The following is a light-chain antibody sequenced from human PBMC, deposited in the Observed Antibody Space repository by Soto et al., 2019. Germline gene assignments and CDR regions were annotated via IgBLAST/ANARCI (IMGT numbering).Light chain of an antibody. V-gene: IGLV1-47*01. CDR1: ISNIGTNY. CDR2: RSN. CDR3: AAWDDSLTGWL. Sequence: QSALTQPPSASGAPGQTVTISCSGSISNIGTNYVYWYQQLPGTAPKLLINRSNQRPSGVPDRFSGSKSGASAFLAISGLPSEDAADYYCAAWDDSLTGWLFGGGTKLTVL. J-gene: IGLJ3*02.